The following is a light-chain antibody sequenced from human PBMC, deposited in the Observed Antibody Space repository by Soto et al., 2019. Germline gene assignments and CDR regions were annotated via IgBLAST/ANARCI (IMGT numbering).Light chain of an antibody. V-gene: IGLV1-44*01. CDR2: KNN. CDR3: AAWDDNLNGPV. J-gene: IGLJ2*01. Sequence: QSVLTQPPSASGTPGQRVTISCSGSSSNIGSNTVNWYQQLPGTAPKLLIYKNNQRPSGVPARFSGSKSGTSASLAISWLQSEDEADYICAAWDDNLNGPVFGGGTKLTVL. CDR1: SSNIGSNT.